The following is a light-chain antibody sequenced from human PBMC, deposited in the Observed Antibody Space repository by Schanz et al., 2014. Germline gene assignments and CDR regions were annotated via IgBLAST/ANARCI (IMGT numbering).Light chain of an antibody. Sequence: EIVLTQSPGTLSLSPGERATLSCRASQTINNNFLAWYQQKPGQAPRLLIYAASSRATGIPDRFSGSGSATDFTITISRLEPEDFAVYYCQQYGSSQTFGQGTKVEVK. J-gene: IGKJ1*01. CDR2: AAS. CDR3: QQYGSSQT. V-gene: IGKV3-20*01. CDR1: QTINNNF.